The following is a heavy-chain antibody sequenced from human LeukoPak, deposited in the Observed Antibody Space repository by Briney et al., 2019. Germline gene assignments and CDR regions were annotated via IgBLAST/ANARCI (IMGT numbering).Heavy chain of an antibody. D-gene: IGHD3-22*01. CDR3: ARERADSSGYSSLNFDY. V-gene: IGHV4-39*07. CDR1: LGPLISGVYY. J-gene: IGHJ4*02. CDR2: IKYLGAI. Sequence: SETLSVTRTVSLGPLISGVYYWGWIRQPPGGGPEWLGSIKYLGAIYYNPSIKSRVTMSVDTSKNQFSLKLSSVTAADTAVYYCARERADSSGYSSLNFDYWGQGTLVTVSS.